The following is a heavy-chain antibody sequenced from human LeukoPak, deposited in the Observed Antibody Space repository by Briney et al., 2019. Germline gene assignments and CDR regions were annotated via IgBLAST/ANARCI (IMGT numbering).Heavy chain of an antibody. CDR2: IYSGGST. CDR1: GFTVSSNY. Sequence: PGGSLRLSCAASGFTVSSNYMSWVRQAPGKGLEWVSVIYSGGSTYYADSVKGRFTISRDNAKNSLYLQMNSLRAEDMALYYCAKAIYGDYHYMDVWGKGTTVTVSS. J-gene: IGHJ6*03. V-gene: IGHV3-53*05. D-gene: IGHD4-17*01. CDR3: AKAIYGDYHYMDV.